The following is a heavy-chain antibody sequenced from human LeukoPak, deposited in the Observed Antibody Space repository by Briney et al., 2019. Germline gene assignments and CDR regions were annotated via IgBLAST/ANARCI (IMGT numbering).Heavy chain of an antibody. CDR3: ARDRVSYSSSGFDP. V-gene: IGHV3-30*03. J-gene: IGHJ5*02. CDR1: GFTFSSYV. D-gene: IGHD6-6*01. Sequence: GGSLRLPCAASGFTFSSYVMSWVRQAPGKGLEWVAVISYDGSNKYYADSVKGRFTISRDNSKNTLYLQMNSLRAEDTAVYYCARDRVSYSSSGFDPWGQGTLVIVSS. CDR2: ISYDGSNK.